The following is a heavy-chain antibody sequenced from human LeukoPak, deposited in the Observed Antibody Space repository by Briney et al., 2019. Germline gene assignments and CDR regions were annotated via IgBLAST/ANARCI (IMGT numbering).Heavy chain of an antibody. Sequence: GESLKISCKGSGYSFTSYWIGRVRQLPGKGLEWMGIIYSGDSDTRYSPSFQGQVTISADKSISTAYLQWSSLKASDTDMYYCAGSVSGVLSFQFDYWGQGTLVTVSS. V-gene: IGHV5-51*01. D-gene: IGHD2-8*01. J-gene: IGHJ4*02. CDR2: IYSGDSDT. CDR3: AGSVSGVLSFQFDY. CDR1: GYSFTSYW.